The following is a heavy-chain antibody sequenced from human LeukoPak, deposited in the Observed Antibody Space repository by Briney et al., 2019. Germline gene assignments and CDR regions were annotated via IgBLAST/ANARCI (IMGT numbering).Heavy chain of an antibody. CDR3: ARVLTTVTPVGYYYYYRDV. CDR1: GGSISGYN. CDR2: TYTSGST. Sequence: KPSETLSLTCTFSGGSISGYNWSGIRHPAGRGLEWIGRTYTSGSTNYNPSLKSRVTMSVDTSKNQFPLKLSSATAADTAVYYCARVLTTVTPVGYYYYYRDVWGKGTTVTVSS. J-gene: IGHJ6*03. V-gene: IGHV4-4*07. D-gene: IGHD4-11*01.